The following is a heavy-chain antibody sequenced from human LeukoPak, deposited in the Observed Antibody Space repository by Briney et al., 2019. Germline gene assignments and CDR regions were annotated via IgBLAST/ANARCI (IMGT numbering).Heavy chain of an antibody. CDR1: GASITSYY. Sequence: PSETLPLTCAVSGASITSYYWTWIRQPPGKGLEWIGYIYHTGNIKYNPSLNSRVTISIDTSKSQFSLKLSSVTAADTAVYYCARDHYDFWSGYYDGNWFDPWGQGTLVTVSS. V-gene: IGHV4-59*01. CDR2: IYHTGNI. J-gene: IGHJ5*02. CDR3: ARDHYDFWSGYYDGNWFDP. D-gene: IGHD3-3*01.